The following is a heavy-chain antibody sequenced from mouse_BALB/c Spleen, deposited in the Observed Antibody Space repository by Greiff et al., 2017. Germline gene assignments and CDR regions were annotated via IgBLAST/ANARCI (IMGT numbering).Heavy chain of an antibody. CDR3: ARRGNYYRYDPFFDY. J-gene: IGHJ2*01. CDR2: INPSTGYT. CDR1: GYTFTSYW. Sequence: QVQLQQSGAELAKPGASVKMSCKASGYTFTSYWMHWVKQRPGQGLEWIGYINPSTGYTEYNQKFKDKATLTADKSSSTAYMQLSSLTSEDSAVYYCARRGNYYRYDPFFDYWGQGTTLTVSS. D-gene: IGHD2-14*01. V-gene: IGHV1-7*01.